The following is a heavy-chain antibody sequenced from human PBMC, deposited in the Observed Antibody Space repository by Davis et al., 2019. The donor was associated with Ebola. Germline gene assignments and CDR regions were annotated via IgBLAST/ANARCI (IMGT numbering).Heavy chain of an antibody. CDR2: VNPAGGAT. CDR1: GYIFTSYY. D-gene: IGHD2-15*01. Sequence: ASVTVSCKASGYIFTSYYMHWVRQAPGQGLEWMGRVNPAGGATDYAQKFQGRVTMTRGTSTTTVYMELSSLRSDDTAVYYCARSDNVDYWGQGTLVTVSS. CDR3: ARSDNVDY. J-gene: IGHJ4*02. V-gene: IGHV1-46*03.